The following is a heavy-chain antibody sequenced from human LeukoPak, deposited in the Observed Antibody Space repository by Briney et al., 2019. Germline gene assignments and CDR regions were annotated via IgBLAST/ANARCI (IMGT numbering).Heavy chain of an antibody. Sequence: TSVRVSCKGSGFSFSTSAIQWVRQAHGQSLEWIGWIVVGNGNTRYAQRLQERVTITRDISTSTAYMELSSLRSEDTAVYYCARASSSWYGFDYWGQGTLVTVSS. CDR3: ARASSSWYGFDY. D-gene: IGHD6-13*01. J-gene: IGHJ4*02. V-gene: IGHV1-58*02. CDR2: IVVGNGNT. CDR1: GFSFSTSA.